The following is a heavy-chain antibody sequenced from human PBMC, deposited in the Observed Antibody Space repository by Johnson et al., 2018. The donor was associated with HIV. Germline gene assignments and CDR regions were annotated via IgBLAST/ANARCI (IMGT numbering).Heavy chain of an antibody. CDR1: GFSFSNYW. Sequence: QVQLVESGGGSVQPGGFLRLSCAASGFSFSNYWMSWVRQAPGKGLEWVSYISSSGSTIYYADSVKGRFTIPRDNAKNSLYLQMNSLRDEDTAVYYCTTAVLLIWGQGTMVTVSS. CDR2: ISSSGSTI. D-gene: IGHD2-21*01. V-gene: IGHV3-11*04. CDR3: TTAVLLI. J-gene: IGHJ3*02.